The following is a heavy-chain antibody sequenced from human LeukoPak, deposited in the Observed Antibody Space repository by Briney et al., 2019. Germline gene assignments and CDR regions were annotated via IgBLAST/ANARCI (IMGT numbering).Heavy chain of an antibody. J-gene: IGHJ4*02. CDR3: ARSSRYDIWAGYPY. V-gene: IGHV1-2*02. CDR2: INTNRGAT. Sequence: ASVNVSCKASGYTFTGYYMHWVRQAPGQGLEWMGWINTNRGATNYAQKFQGRVTMTRDTSIRTAYMELSRLRSDDTVVYYCARSSRYDIWAGYPYWGRGTVVTVS. D-gene: IGHD3-9*01. CDR1: GYTFTGYY.